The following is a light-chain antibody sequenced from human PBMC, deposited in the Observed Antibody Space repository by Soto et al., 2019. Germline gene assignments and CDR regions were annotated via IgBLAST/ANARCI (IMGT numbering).Light chain of an antibody. CDR1: QSVSSY. Sequence: EIVLTQSPATLSLSPGERATLSCRASQSVSSYLAWYQQKPGQAPRLLIYDASNRATGIPARFSGSGSGTDFALNISGLEPEDFAVYYCQQRSNWPPLTFGGGTKVEIK. V-gene: IGKV3-11*01. CDR3: QQRSNWPPLT. J-gene: IGKJ4*01. CDR2: DAS.